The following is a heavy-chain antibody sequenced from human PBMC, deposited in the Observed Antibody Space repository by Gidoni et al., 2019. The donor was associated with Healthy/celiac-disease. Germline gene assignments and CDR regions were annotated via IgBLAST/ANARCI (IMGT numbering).Heavy chain of an antibody. CDR3: ARANDNYYYGMDV. Sequence: EVQLVESGGGLIQPGGSLRLSCAASGFTVSSNYMSWVRQAPGKGLEWVSVIYSGGSTYYADSVKGRFTISRDNSKNTLYLQMNSLRAEDTAVYYCARANDNYYYGMDVWGQGTTVTVSS. CDR1: GFTVSSNY. V-gene: IGHV3-53*01. D-gene: IGHD3-9*01. CDR2: IYSGGST. J-gene: IGHJ6*02.